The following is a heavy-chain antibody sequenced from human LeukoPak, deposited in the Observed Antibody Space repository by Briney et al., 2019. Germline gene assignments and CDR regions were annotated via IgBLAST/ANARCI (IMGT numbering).Heavy chain of an antibody. CDR2: IFTSGNT. CDR3: AREAGGYAGYYCYMDV. Sequence: SETLSLTCTVSGGSISSYSWSWIRQPAGEGLEWIGRIFTSGNTNYNPSLKSRVTMSVDTSKNQFSLKLSSVTAADTAVYYCAREAGGYAGYYCYMDVWGKGTTVTVSS. V-gene: IGHV4-4*07. J-gene: IGHJ6*03. D-gene: IGHD3-22*01. CDR1: GGSISSYS.